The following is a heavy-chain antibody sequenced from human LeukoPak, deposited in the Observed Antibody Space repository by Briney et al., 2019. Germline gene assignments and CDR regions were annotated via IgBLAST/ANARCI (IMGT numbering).Heavy chain of an antibody. CDR2: ISAYNGNT. J-gene: IGHJ4*02. V-gene: IGHV1-18*01. D-gene: IGHD2-15*01. CDR3: ARRGCSAGTCYSQTVKFDY. Sequence: GASVKVSCKASGYSFTNFGITWVRQAPGQGLEWMGWISAYNGNTDYAQNFQGRVTVTADTSTSTAYMELRGLRSDDTAVYYCARRGCSAGTCYSQTVKFDYWGQGTLVTVSS. CDR1: GYSFTNFG.